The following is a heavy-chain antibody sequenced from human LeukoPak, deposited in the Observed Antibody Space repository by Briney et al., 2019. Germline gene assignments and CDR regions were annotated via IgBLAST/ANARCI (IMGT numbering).Heavy chain of an antibody. D-gene: IGHD2-15*01. CDR3: ARGSKVCSSGGSCYYNWFDP. CDR1: GGSISTSNYY. Sequence: SETLSLTCTVSGGSISTSNYYWGWIRQPPGKGLEWIGNIFYSGSTYYSPSLRSRVTISLDTSRNQFSLKLNSVTAADTAVYYCARGSKVCSSGGSCYYNWFDPWGQGTLVTVSS. V-gene: IGHV4-39*07. J-gene: IGHJ5*02. CDR2: IFYSGST.